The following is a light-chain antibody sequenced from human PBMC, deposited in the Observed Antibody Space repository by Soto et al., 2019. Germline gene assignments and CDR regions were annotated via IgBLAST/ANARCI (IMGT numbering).Light chain of an antibody. CDR3: QQYNSYPLT. V-gene: IGKV1-5*01. CDR2: DAS. J-gene: IGKJ4*01. Sequence: DIEMTQSPSTLSASVGDRVTITCRASQSISSWLAWYQQKPGKAPKFLIYDASTLESGVPSRFSGSGSGTEFTLTISSLQPDDFATYYCQQYNSYPLTFGGGTKVEIK. CDR1: QSISSW.